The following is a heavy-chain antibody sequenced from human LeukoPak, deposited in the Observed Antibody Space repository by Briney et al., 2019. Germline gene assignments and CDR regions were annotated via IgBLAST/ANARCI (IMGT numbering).Heavy chain of an antibody. CDR3: ARDRTGYGNYYFDS. Sequence: SVKVSCKASGDTVRKYAIGWVRQAPGQGLEWIGGIISTYGASNYAQKFQGRVTLTTDESANTAYMELRSLTSEDTAVYYCARDRTGYGNYYFDSWGQGTPVTVSS. D-gene: IGHD5-18*01. CDR1: GDTVRKYA. V-gene: IGHV1-69*05. CDR2: IISTYGAS. J-gene: IGHJ4*02.